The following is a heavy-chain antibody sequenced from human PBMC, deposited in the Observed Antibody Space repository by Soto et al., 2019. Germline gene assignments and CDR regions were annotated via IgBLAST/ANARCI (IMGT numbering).Heavy chain of an antibody. CDR2: IYYSGNT. CDR1: GGSISSYY. CDR3: ARLSGSYNDRYFDS. Sequence: PSETLSLTCTVSGGSISSYYWSWIRQPPGKGLEWIGYIYYSGNTNYNPSLKSRLTISVDTSNNQFSLKVRSVTAADTAVYYCARLSGSYNDRYFDSWGQGTLVTVSS. J-gene: IGHJ4*02. D-gene: IGHD1-26*01. V-gene: IGHV4-59*08.